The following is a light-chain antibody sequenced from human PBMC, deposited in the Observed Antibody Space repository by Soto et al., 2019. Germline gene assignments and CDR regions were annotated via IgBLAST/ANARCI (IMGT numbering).Light chain of an antibody. J-gene: IGKJ1*01. Sequence: EIVMTQSPATLSVSPGERATLSCRASQSVSSNLAWYQQKPGQAPRLLIYDASTRATGIPARFSGSGSGTEFTLTISSLQSEDFAVYYCQQYNNWPFGGTFGQGTKVEI. CDR1: QSVSSN. CDR2: DAS. CDR3: QQYNNWPFGGT. V-gene: IGKV3-15*01.